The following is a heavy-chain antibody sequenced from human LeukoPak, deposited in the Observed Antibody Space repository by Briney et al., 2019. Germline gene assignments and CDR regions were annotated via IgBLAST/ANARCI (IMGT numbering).Heavy chain of an antibody. CDR2: IYYSGST. CDR3: ANNHGSGSYYTRASTVFDY. Sequence: SETLSLTCTVSGGSISSYYWSWIRQPPGKGLEWIGYIYYSGSTNYNPSLKSRVTISVDTSKNQFSLKLSSVTAADTAVYYCANNHGSGSYYTRASTVFDYWGQGTLVTVSS. V-gene: IGHV4-59*01. CDR1: GGSISSYY. D-gene: IGHD3-10*01. J-gene: IGHJ4*02.